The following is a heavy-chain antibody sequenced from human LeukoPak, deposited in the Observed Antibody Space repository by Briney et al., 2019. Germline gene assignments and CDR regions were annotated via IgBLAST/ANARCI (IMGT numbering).Heavy chain of an antibody. J-gene: IGHJ4*02. D-gene: IGHD3-22*01. V-gene: IGHV3-21*01. Sequence: GGSLRLSCATSGFTFSAYSMNWVRQAPGKGLEWVSSISGSSIYINYADSVRGRFTISSDNAKNSLYLQMNSLRAEDTAVYYCARALYDSSGYYFDHWGQGTLVTVSS. CDR1: GFTFSAYS. CDR3: ARALYDSSGYYFDH. CDR2: ISGSSIYI.